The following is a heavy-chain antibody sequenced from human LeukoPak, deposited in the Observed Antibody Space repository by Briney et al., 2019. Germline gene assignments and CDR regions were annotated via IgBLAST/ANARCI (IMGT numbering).Heavy chain of an antibody. CDR1: GYNFTSHW. J-gene: IGHJ3*01. Sequence: GESLKISCKGSGYNFTSHWIGWVRQMPGKGLEWMGIIYPGDSDSRQSPSLRGQVTISADKSINTAYLQWNSLKASDTAMYYCARGHHVVVATATWASDAFDLWGQGAMVTVSS. CDR3: ARGHHVVVATATWASDAFDL. D-gene: IGHD2-21*02. V-gene: IGHV5-51*01. CDR2: IYPGDSDS.